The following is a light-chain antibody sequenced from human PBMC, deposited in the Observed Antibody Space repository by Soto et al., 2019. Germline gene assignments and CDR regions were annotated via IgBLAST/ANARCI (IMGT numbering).Light chain of an antibody. CDR3: QRTYNAPFT. J-gene: IGKJ3*01. CDR2: AAS. V-gene: IGKV1-39*01. CDR1: DSIARS. Sequence: DIQMTQSPSSLSAFVGDTVTINCRATDSIARSLHWYQQKPGQAPRVLITAASTLESGVPSRFSGSGSGTDFTLTINNLQPEDFATYSCQRTYNAPFTFGSGTKVSIK.